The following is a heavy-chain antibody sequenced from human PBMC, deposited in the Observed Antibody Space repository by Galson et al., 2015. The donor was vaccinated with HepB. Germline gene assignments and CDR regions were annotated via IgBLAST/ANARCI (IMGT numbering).Heavy chain of an antibody. CDR1: GFSLRDNGVG. CDR3: VHRRYYEAYDF. Sequence: PALVKPTQTLTVICTFSGFSLRDNGVGVGWVRQPPGKALEWLASIYWNDDQRSSPSLKTRLTISKDTSKNQVVLSMSNMDSLDTATYSCVHRRYYEAYDFWGQGTPVSVSS. V-gene: IGHV2-5*01. J-gene: IGHJ3*01. CDR2: IYWNDDQ. D-gene: IGHD3-10*01.